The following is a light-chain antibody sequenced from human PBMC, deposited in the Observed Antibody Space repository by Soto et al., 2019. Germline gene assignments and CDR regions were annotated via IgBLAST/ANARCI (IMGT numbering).Light chain of an antibody. CDR1: QSVSSNS. V-gene: IGKV3-20*01. CDR3: QQFGSSLIT. J-gene: IGKJ5*01. Sequence: EIVLTQSPGTLSLSPGERATLSCRASQSVSSNSLAWYHQKPGQPPRLLICGASSRATGIPDRFSGSGSGTDFTLTISRLEPEDFAVYYCQQFGSSLITFGQGTRLEIE. CDR2: GAS.